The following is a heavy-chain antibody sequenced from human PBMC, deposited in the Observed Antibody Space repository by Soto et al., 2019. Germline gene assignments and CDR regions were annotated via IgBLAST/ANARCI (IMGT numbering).Heavy chain of an antibody. Sequence: ASVKVSCKDSGYSFTSYGSSWVRQAPGQGLEWMGWISAYNGNTNYAQKLQGRVTMTTDTSTSTAYMELRSLRSDDTAVYYCARDTDDILPGNYYYGMDVWGQGTTVTVS. CDR3: ARDTDDILPGNYYYGMDV. D-gene: IGHD3-9*01. CDR2: ISAYNGNT. CDR1: GYSFTSYG. V-gene: IGHV1-18*01. J-gene: IGHJ6*02.